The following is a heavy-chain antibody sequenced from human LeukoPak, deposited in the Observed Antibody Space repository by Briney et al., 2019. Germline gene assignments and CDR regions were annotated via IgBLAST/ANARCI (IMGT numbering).Heavy chain of an antibody. V-gene: IGHV3-72*01. D-gene: IGHD3-10*01. Sequence: GGSLRLSCAASGFTFSDHYMDWVRQAPGKGLEWVGRIRNKANRYTTEYAASVKGRFTISRDDSNNSLHLQMNSLKTEDTAMYYCTRDLDYYNDSGGKRYLHHWGQGTLVTVSS. CDR1: GFTFSDHY. J-gene: IGHJ1*01. CDR3: TRDLDYYNDSGGKRYLHH. CDR2: IRNKANRYTT.